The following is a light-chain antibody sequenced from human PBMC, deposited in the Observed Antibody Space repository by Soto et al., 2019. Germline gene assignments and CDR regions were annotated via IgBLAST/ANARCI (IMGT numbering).Light chain of an antibody. CDR3: QQYFRWPPWT. Sequence: EIVLTQSPATLSVSPVDRVTLSCRASLSVSSDLAWYQQKPGQAPTLLIYGASIRATGVPARFSGSGSGTDFTLTIDSPQSEDVADYYCQQYFRWPPWTFGQGTKVDIK. CDR1: LSVSSD. CDR2: GAS. J-gene: IGKJ1*01. V-gene: IGKV3-15*01.